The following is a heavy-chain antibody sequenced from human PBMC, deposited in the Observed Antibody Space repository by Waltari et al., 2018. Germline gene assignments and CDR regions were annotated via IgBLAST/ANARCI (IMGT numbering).Heavy chain of an antibody. CDR2: ISGSGGST. CDR3: AKAKIQRWLQSCFDY. D-gene: IGHD5-12*01. J-gene: IGHJ4*02. CDR1: GSTFRSYA. V-gene: IGHV3-23*01. Sequence: EVQLLESGGGLVQPGGSLRLFCAASGSTFRSYAMTWVRQAPGKGLEWVSAISGSGGSTYYAESVKGRFTISRDNSKNTLYLQMNSLRAEDTAVYYCAKAKIQRWLQSCFDYWGQGTLVTVSS.